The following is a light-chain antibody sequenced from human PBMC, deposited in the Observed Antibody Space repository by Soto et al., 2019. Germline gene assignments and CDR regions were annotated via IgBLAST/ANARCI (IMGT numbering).Light chain of an antibody. CDR3: SSYTSSITYV. CDR2: DVS. V-gene: IGLV2-14*01. Sequence: QSALTQPASVSGSPGQSITISCTGTSSDVGGYNYVSWYQQHPGKVPKLMIYDVSSRPSGVSTRFSGSKSGNTASLTISGLQAEDEADYDCSSYTSSITYVFGTGTKLTVL. J-gene: IGLJ1*01. CDR1: SSDVGGYNY.